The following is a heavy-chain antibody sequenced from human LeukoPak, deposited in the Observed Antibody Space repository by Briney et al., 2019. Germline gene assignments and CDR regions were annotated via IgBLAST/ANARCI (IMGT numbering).Heavy chain of an antibody. CDR1: GFTFSSYA. J-gene: IGHJ4*02. Sequence: GGSLRLSCAASGFTFSSYAMSWVRQAPGKGLEWVSAISGSGGSTYYADSVKGRFTISRDNSKNTLYLQTNSLRAEDTAVYYCAKDLGDYDILTGYFPFDYWGQGTLVTVSS. CDR3: AKDLGDYDILTGYFPFDY. CDR2: ISGSGGST. D-gene: IGHD3-9*01. V-gene: IGHV3-23*01.